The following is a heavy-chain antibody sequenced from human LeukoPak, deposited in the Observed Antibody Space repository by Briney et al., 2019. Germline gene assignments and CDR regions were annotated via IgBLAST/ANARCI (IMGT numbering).Heavy chain of an antibody. Sequence: ESGPTLVKPSETLSLTCTVSGGSISSYYWSWIRQSPGKGLEWTGYIHYNGGTNYNPSLKSRVTISVDMSKNQLSLKLSSVTAADTAVYYCARHPPYSSSSPLGGFDYWGQGTLVTVSS. J-gene: IGHJ4*02. CDR2: IHYNGGT. CDR3: ARHPPYSSSSPLGGFDY. V-gene: IGHV4-59*08. D-gene: IGHD6-13*01. CDR1: GGSISSYY.